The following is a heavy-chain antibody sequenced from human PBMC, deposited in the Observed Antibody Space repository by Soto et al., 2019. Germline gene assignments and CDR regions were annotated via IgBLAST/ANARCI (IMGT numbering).Heavy chain of an antibody. CDR1: GFTFGDYA. CDR3: ARDYCDSSGYYHWFDP. D-gene: IGHD3-22*01. Sequence: SLRLSCTASGFTFGDYAMSWVRQAPGKGLEWVGFIRSKAYGGTTEYAASVKGRFTISRDDSKSIAYLQMNSLKTEDTAVYYCARDYCDSSGYYHWFDPWGQGTLVTVSS. V-gene: IGHV3-49*04. CDR2: IRSKAYGGTT. J-gene: IGHJ5*02.